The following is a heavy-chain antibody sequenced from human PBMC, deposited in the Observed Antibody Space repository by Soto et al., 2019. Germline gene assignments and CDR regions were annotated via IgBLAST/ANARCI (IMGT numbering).Heavy chain of an antibody. D-gene: IGHD7-27*01. CDR2: INKDGSQK. CDR3: VRELGLAY. Sequence: GGSLRLSCAASGFTLSNYWMTWVRQAPGKGLEWVANINKDGSQKNYVDSVKGRFTIARDNGQNPLSLQINSLRVEDTAVYYCVRELGLAYWGQGALVTVSS. J-gene: IGHJ4*02. V-gene: IGHV3-7*03. CDR1: GFTLSNYW.